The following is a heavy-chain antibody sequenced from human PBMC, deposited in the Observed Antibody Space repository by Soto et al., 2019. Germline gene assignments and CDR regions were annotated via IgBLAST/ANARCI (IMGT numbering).Heavy chain of an antibody. D-gene: IGHD6-25*01. V-gene: IGHV4-39*01. J-gene: IGHJ4*02. CDR2: AYFSGGNT. CDR1: GDSMRGYHFY. Sequence: LSLTCSVSGDSMRGYHFYWGWIRQAPGKGLEWIGSAYFSGGNTYYSPSLKSRVSISVDTSKNEFSLRLTSLTAADTAVYFCAYGSSSAWIDYWGQGALVTVSS. CDR3: AYGSSSAWIDY.